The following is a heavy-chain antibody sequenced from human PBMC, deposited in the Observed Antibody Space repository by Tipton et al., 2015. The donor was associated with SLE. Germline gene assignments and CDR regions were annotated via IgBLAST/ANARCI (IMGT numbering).Heavy chain of an antibody. CDR1: GGSISSSSYY. D-gene: IGHD2-8*01. CDR2: IYYSGGT. V-gene: IGHV4-39*07. Sequence: TLSLTCTVSGGSISSSSYYWGWIRQPPGKGLEWIGSIYYSGGTYYNPSLKSRVTISVDTSKNQFSLKLSSVTAADTAVYYCARSYTNEPADYWGQGTLVTVSS. J-gene: IGHJ4*02. CDR3: ARSYTNEPADY.